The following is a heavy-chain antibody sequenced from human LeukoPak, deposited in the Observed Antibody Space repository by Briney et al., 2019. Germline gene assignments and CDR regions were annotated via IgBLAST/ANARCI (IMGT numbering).Heavy chain of an antibody. CDR2: IKEDGSEK. J-gene: IGHJ4*02. CDR1: GFAFRSYW. CDR3: AKGRYYYDSSGYGYYFDY. V-gene: IGHV3-7*03. Sequence: GGSLRLSCAASGFAFRSYWMIWVRQAPGKGLEWVANIKEDGSEKYYVDSVKGRFTISRDNAKNSLYLQMNSLRAEDTAVYYCAKGRYYYDSSGYGYYFDYWGQGTLVTVSS. D-gene: IGHD3-22*01.